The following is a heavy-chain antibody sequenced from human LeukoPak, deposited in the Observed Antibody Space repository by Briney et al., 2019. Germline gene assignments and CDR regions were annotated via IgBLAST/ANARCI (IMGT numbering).Heavy chain of an antibody. CDR1: DGSISNYY. CDR3: ARHGTISSESYFDY. V-gene: IGHV4-59*08. J-gene: IGHJ4*02. D-gene: IGHD1-14*01. CDR2: AYYSGST. Sequence: SETLSLTCSVFDGSISNYYWSWIRQPPGKGLEWIGYAYYSGSTTYNPSLESRVTISVDTSKNQFSLKLTAVTAADTAVYYCARHGTISSESYFDYWGQGALVTVSS.